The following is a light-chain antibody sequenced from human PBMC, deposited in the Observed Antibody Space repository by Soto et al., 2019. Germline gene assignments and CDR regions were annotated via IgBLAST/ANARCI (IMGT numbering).Light chain of an antibody. CDR1: SSNIGSNT. CDR3: ASWDDSLNGVV. V-gene: IGLV1-44*01. Sequence: QSVLTQPPSASGTPGQRVTISCSGSSSNIGSNTVHWYQQFPGTAPKLLIYDDNQRPSGVPDRFSGSRSGTSASLAISGLQSDDEADYDCASWDDSLNGVVLGGGTKLTVL. CDR2: DDN. J-gene: IGLJ2*01.